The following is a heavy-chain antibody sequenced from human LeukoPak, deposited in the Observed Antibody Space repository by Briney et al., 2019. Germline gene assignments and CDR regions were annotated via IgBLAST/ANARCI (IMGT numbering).Heavy chain of an antibody. J-gene: IGHJ4*02. CDR2: IYASGST. Sequence: PSESLSLTCTVSGGSISSGSYYWSWIRQPAGKGLEWIGRIYASGSTNYNPSLKSRVTISVDTSKNQFSLKLSSVTAADTAVYYCARQKDSSSWCYFDYWGQGTLVTVSS. D-gene: IGHD6-13*01. CDR3: ARQKDSSSWCYFDY. V-gene: IGHV4-61*02. CDR1: GGSISSGSYY.